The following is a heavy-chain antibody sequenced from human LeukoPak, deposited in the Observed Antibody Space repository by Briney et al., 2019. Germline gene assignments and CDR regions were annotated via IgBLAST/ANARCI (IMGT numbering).Heavy chain of an antibody. CDR2: IYYSGGT. Sequence: PSETLSLTCTVSGGSISSADYYWSWIRQPPGKGLEWIGYIYYSGGTHYNPSLKSRVTISLDTSKNQFSLKVTSMTAADTAVYYCAREVVAGPYYFDHWGQGILVTVSS. D-gene: IGHD6-19*01. CDR3: AREVVAGPYYFDH. J-gene: IGHJ4*02. V-gene: IGHV4-30-4*01. CDR1: GGSISSADYY.